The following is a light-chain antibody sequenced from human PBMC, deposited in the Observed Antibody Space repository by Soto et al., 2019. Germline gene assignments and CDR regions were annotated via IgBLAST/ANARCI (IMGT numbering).Light chain of an antibody. CDR1: QSISSW. CDR2: DAS. CDR3: QQYNSYSLT. V-gene: IGKV1-5*01. Sequence: DIQMTQSPSTLSASVGDRVTITCRASQSISSWLAWYQQKPGKAPKLLIYDASSLESGVPSRFSGSGSGTEFTLTIRSLQPDDFATYYCQQYNSYSLTFGGGTKVELK. J-gene: IGKJ4*01.